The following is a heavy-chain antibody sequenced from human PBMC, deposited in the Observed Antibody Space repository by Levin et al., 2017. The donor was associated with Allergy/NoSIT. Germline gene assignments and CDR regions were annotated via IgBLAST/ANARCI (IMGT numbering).Heavy chain of an antibody. J-gene: IGHJ4*01. Sequence: PSETLSLTCTVSGGSISNHYWSWIRQPPGKGLEWIGYIYYDGSTNTNPSPTSRVTISMTTSKNQCSLNLNSMTAAATAVSSFSCGRLARFCCGHVTLVTVSS. CDR1: GGSISNHY. CDR2: IYYDGST. V-gene: IGHV4-59*11. D-gene: IGHD3-3*01. CDR3: SCGRLARFC.